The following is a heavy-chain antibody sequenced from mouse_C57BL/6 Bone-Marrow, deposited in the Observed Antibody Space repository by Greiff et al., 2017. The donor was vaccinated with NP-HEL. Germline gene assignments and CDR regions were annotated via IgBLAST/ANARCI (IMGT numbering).Heavy chain of an antibody. CDR3: TRSYSYLSSFRGYYFDY. CDR1: GYTFTDDE. Sequence: QGKLQQSGAELVRPGASVTLSCKASGYTFTDDEMHWVKQTPVHGLEWIGAIDPETGGTAYNQKLKGKAILTADKSSSTAYMELRSLTSEDSAVYYCTRSYSYLSSFRGYYFDYWGQGTTLTVSS. CDR2: IDPETGGT. J-gene: IGHJ2*01. V-gene: IGHV1-15*01. D-gene: IGHD1-1*01.